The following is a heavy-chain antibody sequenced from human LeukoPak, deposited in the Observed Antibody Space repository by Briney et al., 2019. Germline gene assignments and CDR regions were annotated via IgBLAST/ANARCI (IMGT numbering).Heavy chain of an antibody. CDR1: GGPISRYY. V-gene: IGHV4-59*01. CDR2: IYYSGST. CDR3: ARLVDSSSSWYFRAFDI. D-gene: IGHD6-13*01. Sequence: PSETLSLTCTVSGGPISRYYWSWIRQPTGKGREWIGYIYYSGSTNHNRSLKGRVTISVDTSKNQFSLKLSSVTAADTAVYYCARLVDSSSSWYFRAFDIWGQGTMVTVSS. J-gene: IGHJ3*02.